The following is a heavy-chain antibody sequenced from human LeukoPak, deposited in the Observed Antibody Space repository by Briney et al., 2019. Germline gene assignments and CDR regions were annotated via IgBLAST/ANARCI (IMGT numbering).Heavy chain of an antibody. CDR3: ASGMTMVGWFDP. D-gene: IGHD4/OR15-4a*01. Sequence: PGGSLRLSCAASGFTFSSYSMNWVRQAPGKGLEWVANIKQDGSEKYYVDSVKGRFTISRDNAKNSLYLQMNSLRAEDTAVYYCASGMTMVGWFDPWGQGTLVTVSS. CDR2: IKQDGSEK. J-gene: IGHJ5*02. CDR1: GFTFSSYS. V-gene: IGHV3-7*01.